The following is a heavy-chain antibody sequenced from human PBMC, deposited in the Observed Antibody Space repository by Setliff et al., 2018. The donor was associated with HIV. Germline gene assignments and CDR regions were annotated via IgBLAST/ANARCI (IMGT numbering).Heavy chain of an antibody. CDR3: AKAKSSRMGPPFTDLDY. CDR1: GFTFSSYA. V-gene: IGHV3-23*01. Sequence: GGSLRLSCAASGFTFSSYAMSWVRQAPGRGLEWVSAISGSGGSTYYADSVKGRFTISRDNSKNTLYPQMNSLRAEDTAAYYCAKAKSSRMGPPFTDLDYWGQGTQVTVSS. J-gene: IGHJ4*02. D-gene: IGHD2-8*01. CDR2: ISGSGGST.